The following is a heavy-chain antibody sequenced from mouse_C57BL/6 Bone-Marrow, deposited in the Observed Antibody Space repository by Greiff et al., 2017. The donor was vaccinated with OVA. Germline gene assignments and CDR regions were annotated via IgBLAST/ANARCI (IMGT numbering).Heavy chain of an antibody. CDR2: INPNNGGT. D-gene: IGHD2-3*01. V-gene: IGHV1-18*01. Sequence: EVQLQQSGPELVKPGASVKIPCKASGYTFTDYNMDWVKQSHGKSLEWIGDINPNNGGTIYNQKFKGKATLTVDKSSSTAYMELRSLTSEDTAVYYCARKHYDGYLSFDYWGQGTTLTVSS. J-gene: IGHJ2*01. CDR3: ARKHYDGYLSFDY. CDR1: GYTFTDYN.